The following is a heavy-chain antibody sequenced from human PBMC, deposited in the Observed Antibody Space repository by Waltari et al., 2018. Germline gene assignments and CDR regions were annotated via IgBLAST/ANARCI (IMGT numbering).Heavy chain of an antibody. Sequence: EVQLLESGGGLVQPGGSLRLSCAASGFTFSSYAMRWVRQAPGKGLEWVSVIYSGGSTYYADSVKGRFTISRDNSKNTLYLQMNSLRAEDTAVYYCAKDFDSYDFWSGYYTGHFDYWGQGTLVTVSS. CDR1: GFTFSSYA. CDR3: AKDFDSYDFWSGYYTGHFDY. J-gene: IGHJ4*02. V-gene: IGHV3-23*03. D-gene: IGHD3-3*01. CDR2: IYSGGST.